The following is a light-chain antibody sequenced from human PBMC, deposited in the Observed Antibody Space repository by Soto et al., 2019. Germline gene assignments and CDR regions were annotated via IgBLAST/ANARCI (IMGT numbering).Light chain of an antibody. V-gene: IGKV3-20*01. J-gene: IGKJ4*01. CDR3: QQYGSSPRLT. CDR1: QSVTSSY. CDR2: DAS. Sequence: IVLTQYPDTLSLSPGERATLSCRASQSVTSSYLAWYQQRPGQAPKLLIYDASSRAPGIPDRFSGSGSETDFTLTISRLEPEDFAVYYCQQYGSSPRLTFGGGTKVEI.